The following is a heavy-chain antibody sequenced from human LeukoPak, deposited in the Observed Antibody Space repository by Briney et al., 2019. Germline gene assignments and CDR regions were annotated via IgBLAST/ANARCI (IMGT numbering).Heavy chain of an antibody. V-gene: IGHV1-2*02. Sequence: GASVKVSCKASGYTFTGYYMHWVRQAPGQGLEWMGWINPNSGGTNYAQKFQGRVTMTRDTSISTAYMELSRLRSDDTAVYYCARVPRYCSSTSCLDYWGQGTLVTVSS. CDR1: GYTFTGYY. J-gene: IGHJ4*02. CDR3: ARVPRYCSSTSCLDY. CDR2: INPNSGGT. D-gene: IGHD2-2*01.